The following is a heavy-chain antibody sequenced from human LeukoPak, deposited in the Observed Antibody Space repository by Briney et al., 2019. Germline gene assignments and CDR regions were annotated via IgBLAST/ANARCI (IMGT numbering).Heavy chain of an antibody. Sequence: GGSLRLSCAASGFTFSSYWMSWVRQAPGKGLEWVANIKQDGSEKYYVGSVKGRFTISRDNAKNSLYLQMNSLRAEDTAVYYCARGTVTDAVWFDPWGQGTLVTVSS. CDR3: ARGTVTDAVWFDP. CDR1: GFTFSSYW. J-gene: IGHJ5*02. D-gene: IGHD4-17*01. CDR2: IKQDGSEK. V-gene: IGHV3-7*01.